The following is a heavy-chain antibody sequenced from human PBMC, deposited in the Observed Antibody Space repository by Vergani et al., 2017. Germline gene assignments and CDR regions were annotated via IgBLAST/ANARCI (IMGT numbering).Heavy chain of an antibody. D-gene: IGHD3-22*01. CDR3: AHRLYVSSGYYYGDYFAY. J-gene: IGHJ4*02. CDR2: IYWNDDK. V-gene: IGHV2-5*01. Sequence: QITLKESGPTLVKPTQTLTLTCTFSGFSLSTSGVGVGWIRQPPGKALELLALIYWNDDKRYSPSLKSRLTITKDTSKNQVVLTMTNMDPVDTATYYCAHRLYVSSGYYYGDYFAYWGQGTLVTVSS. CDR1: GFSLSTSGVG.